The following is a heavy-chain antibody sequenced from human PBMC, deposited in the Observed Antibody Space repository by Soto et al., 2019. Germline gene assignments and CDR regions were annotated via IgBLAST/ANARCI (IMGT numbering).Heavy chain of an antibody. CDR2: IWYDGSNK. V-gene: IGHV3-33*01. D-gene: IGHD6-13*01. Sequence: QVQLVESGGGVVQPGRSLRLSCAASGFTFSSYGMHWVRQAPGKGLEWVAVIWYDGSNKYYADSVKGRFTISRDNSKNTLYLQMNSLRAEDTAVYYCARDGLGPGIAAEYWGQGTLVTVSS. CDR3: ARDGLGPGIAAEY. CDR1: GFTFSSYG. J-gene: IGHJ4*02.